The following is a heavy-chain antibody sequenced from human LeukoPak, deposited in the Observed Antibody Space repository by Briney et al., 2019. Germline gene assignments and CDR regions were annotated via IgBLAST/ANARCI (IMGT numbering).Heavy chain of an antibody. V-gene: IGHV1-18*04. J-gene: IGHJ5*02. CDR3: ASHPVRGVIQLDSWYWFDP. CDR1: GYTFTSYG. CDR2: ISAYNGNT. Sequence: ASVKVSCKASGYTFTSYGITWVRQAPGQGLEWVGWISAYNGNTNYEQKLQGRVTMTRDTSTSTAYMELSSLRSEDTAVYYCASHPVRGVIQLDSWYWFDPWGQGTLVTVSS. D-gene: IGHD3-10*01.